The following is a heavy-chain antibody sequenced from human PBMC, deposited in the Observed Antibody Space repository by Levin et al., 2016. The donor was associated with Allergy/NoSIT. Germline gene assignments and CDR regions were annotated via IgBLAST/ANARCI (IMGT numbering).Heavy chain of an antibody. CDR3: ARHSEEYRHYYYYYYMDV. CDR2: IYPGDSDT. Sequence: GESLKISCKGSGYSFTSYWIGWVRQMPGKGLEWMGIIYPGDSDTRYSPSFQGQVTISADKSISTAYLQWSSLKASDTAMYYCARHSEEYRHYYYYYYMDVWGKGTTVTVSS. J-gene: IGHJ6*03. V-gene: IGHV5-51*01. D-gene: IGHD2-2*02. CDR1: GYSFTSYW.